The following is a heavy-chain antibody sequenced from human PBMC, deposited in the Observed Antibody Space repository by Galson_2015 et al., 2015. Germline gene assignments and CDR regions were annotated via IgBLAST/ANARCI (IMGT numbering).Heavy chain of an antibody. V-gene: IGHV3-21*01. Sequence: SLRLSCAASGFTFSSYSMNWVRQAPGKGLEWVSSISSSSSYIYYADSVKGRFTTSRDNAKNSLYLQMNSLRAEDTAVYYCARSKYQLLMDSTYYYYMDVWGKGTTVTVSS. CDR1: GFTFSSYS. CDR2: ISSSSSYI. J-gene: IGHJ6*03. CDR3: ARSKYQLLMDSTYYYYMDV. D-gene: IGHD2-2*01.